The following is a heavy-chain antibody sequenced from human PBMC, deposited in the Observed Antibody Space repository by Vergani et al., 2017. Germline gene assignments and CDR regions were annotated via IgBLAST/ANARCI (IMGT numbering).Heavy chain of an antibody. CDR1: GFTFSSYS. D-gene: IGHD2-2*01. V-gene: IGHV3-21*01. CDR2: ISSSSSYR. Sequence: EVQLVESGGGLVKPGGSLRLSCAASGFTFSSYSMNWVRQAPGKGLEWVSSISSSSSYRYYADSVKGRFTISRDNAKNSLYLQMNSLRAEDTAVYYCASCSSTSCYGAAFDIWGQGTMVTVSS. CDR3: ASCSSTSCYGAAFDI. J-gene: IGHJ3*02.